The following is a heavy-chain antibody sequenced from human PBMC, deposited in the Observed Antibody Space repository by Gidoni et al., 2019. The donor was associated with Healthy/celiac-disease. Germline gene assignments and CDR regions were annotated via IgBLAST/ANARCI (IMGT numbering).Heavy chain of an antibody. D-gene: IGHD2-21*02. CDR3: ARGEHIVVVTAGRGTPIDY. J-gene: IGHJ4*02. CDR1: GFTFSSYS. V-gene: IGHV3-48*02. CDR2: ISSSSSTI. Sequence: EVQLVESGGGLVQPGGSLRLSCAASGFTFSSYSMNWVRQAPGKGLEWFSYISSSSSTIYYADSVKGRFTISRDNAKNSLYLQMNSLRDEDTAVYYCARGEHIVVVTAGRGTPIDYWGQGTLVTVSS.